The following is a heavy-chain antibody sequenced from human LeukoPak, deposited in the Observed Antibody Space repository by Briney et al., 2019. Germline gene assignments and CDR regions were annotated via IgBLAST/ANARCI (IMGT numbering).Heavy chain of an antibody. CDR3: AREDSADAFDI. CDR2: IYYSGST. J-gene: IGHJ3*02. Sequence: PSETLSLTCTVSGGSISSYYWSWIRQPPGKGLEWIGYIYYSGSTNYNPSLKSRVTIPVDTSKNQFSLQLSSVTAADTAVYYCAREDSADAFDIWGQGTMVTASS. V-gene: IGHV4-59*01. CDR1: GGSISSYY.